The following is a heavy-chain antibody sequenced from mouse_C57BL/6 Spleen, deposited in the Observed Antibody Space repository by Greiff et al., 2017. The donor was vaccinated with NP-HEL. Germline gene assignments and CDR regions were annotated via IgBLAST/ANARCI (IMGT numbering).Heavy chain of an antibody. CDR3: AEGHYYGSSYWYFDV. D-gene: IGHD1-1*01. V-gene: IGHV2-2*01. CDR2: IWSGGST. J-gene: IGHJ1*03. CDR1: GFSLTSYG. Sequence: QVQLQQSGPGLVQPSQSLSITCTVSGFSLTSYGVHWVRQSPGKGLEWLGVIWSGGSTDYNAAFISRLSISKDNSKSQVFFKMNSLQADDTAIYYCAEGHYYGSSYWYFDVWGTGTTVTVSS.